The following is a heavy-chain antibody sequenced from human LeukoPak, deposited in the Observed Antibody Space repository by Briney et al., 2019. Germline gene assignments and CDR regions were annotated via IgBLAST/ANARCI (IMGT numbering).Heavy chain of an antibody. V-gene: IGHV3-33*01. CDR3: TRGYYDSSGSIDY. CDR1: GFTFSSYG. Sequence: PGGPLRLFCAASGFTFSSYGMLWVPEAPGKGLEWVGVIWYDGSNKYYADSVKGRFTISRDNYKNTLYLQINSLRAEDTAVYYCTRGYYDSSGSIDYWGQGTLVTVSS. D-gene: IGHD3-22*01. CDR2: IWYDGSNK. J-gene: IGHJ4*02.